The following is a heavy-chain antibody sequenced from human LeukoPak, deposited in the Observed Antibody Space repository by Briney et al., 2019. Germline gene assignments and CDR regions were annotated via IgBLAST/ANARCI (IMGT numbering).Heavy chain of an antibody. CDR3: ARGYSSSWGYYGMDV. CDR2: INHSGST. CDR1: GGSFSGYY. V-gene: IGHV4-34*01. D-gene: IGHD6-13*01. J-gene: IGHJ6*02. Sequence: PSETLSLTCAVYGGSFSGYYWSWIRQPPGKGLEWIGEINHSGSTNYNPSLKSRVTISVDTSKNQFSLKLSSVTAADTAVYYCARGYSSSWGYYGMDVWGQGTTVTVSS.